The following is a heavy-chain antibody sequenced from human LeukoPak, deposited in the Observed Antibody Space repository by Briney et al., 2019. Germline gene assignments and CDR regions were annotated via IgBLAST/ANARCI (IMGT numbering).Heavy chain of an antibody. D-gene: IGHD5/OR15-5a*01. Sequence: SETLSLTCTVSGGSISSGSYYWSWIRQPAGKGLEWIGRIYTSGSTNYNPPLKSRVTISVDTSKNQFSLKLSSVTAADTAVYYCARDLSLYYYGMDVWGQGTTVTVSS. CDR3: ARDLSLYYYGMDV. V-gene: IGHV4-61*02. J-gene: IGHJ6*02. CDR2: IYTSGST. CDR1: GGSISSGSYY.